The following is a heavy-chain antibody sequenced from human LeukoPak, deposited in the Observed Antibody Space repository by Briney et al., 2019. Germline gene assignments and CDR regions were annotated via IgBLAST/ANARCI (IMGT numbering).Heavy chain of an antibody. CDR1: AFTFSTYS. CDR3: AGGTRDSGLK. V-gene: IGHV3-48*04. Sequence: GGSLRLSCAASAFTFSTYSMNWVRQASGKGLQWVSYISSSGSAIYYADSVKGRFTISRDNAKSSLYLQMNSLRAEDTAVYYCAGGTRDSGLKWGPGTSVTVSS. CDR2: ISSSGSAI. J-gene: IGHJ4*02. D-gene: IGHD6-19*01.